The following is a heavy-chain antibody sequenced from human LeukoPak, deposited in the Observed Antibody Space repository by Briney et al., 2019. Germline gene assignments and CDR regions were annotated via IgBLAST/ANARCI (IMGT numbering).Heavy chain of an antibody. CDR3: ARSGGSGWRVIEFDP. CDR1: GYSFTSYW. J-gene: IGHJ5*02. CDR2: IYPGDSDT. D-gene: IGHD6-25*01. Sequence: GESLKISCKGSGYSFTSYWIGWVRQMPGKGLEWMGIIYPGDSDTRYSPSFQGQVTISADKSISTAYLQWSSLKASDTAMYYCARSGGSGWRVIEFDPWGQGTLVTVSS. V-gene: IGHV5-51*01.